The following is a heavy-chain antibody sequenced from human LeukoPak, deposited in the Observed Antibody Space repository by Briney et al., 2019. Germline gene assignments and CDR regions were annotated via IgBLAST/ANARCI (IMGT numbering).Heavy chain of an antibody. J-gene: IGHJ4*02. D-gene: IGHD2-15*01. CDR2: IRHDGSDV. Sequence: GGSLRLSCVGSGFNFDNYYMSWVRQAPGKGLEWVADIRHDGSDVYNVDSVRGRFTISRDNAKNSVFLQMNSLKDEDTAVYYCARQGYCSGGSCYDTFNDWGQGTLVTVSS. CDR3: ARQGYCSGGSCYDTFND. V-gene: IGHV3-7*02. CDR1: GFNFDNYY.